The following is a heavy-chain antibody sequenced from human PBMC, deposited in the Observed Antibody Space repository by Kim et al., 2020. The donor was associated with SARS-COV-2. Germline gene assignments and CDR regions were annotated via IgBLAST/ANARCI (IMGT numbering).Heavy chain of an antibody. D-gene: IGHD3-10*01. CDR3: ARPTATTWELEY. V-gene: IGHV1-18*01. CDR2: ISAYNGYT. CDR1: GYTFTSYG. Sequence: ASVKVSCKASGYTFTSYGISWVRQAPGQGLEWMGWISAYNGYTNYAQNFQGRVTVTADTSTSTAYMELRSLRSADTAVYYCARPTATTWELEYWGQGTLVIVSS. J-gene: IGHJ4*02.